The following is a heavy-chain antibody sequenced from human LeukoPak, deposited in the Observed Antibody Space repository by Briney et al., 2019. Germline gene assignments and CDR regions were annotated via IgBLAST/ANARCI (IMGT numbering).Heavy chain of an antibody. D-gene: IGHD1-26*01. CDR3: ARDDNSEYSDDAFDI. Sequence: PSETLSLTCSVSGASIRSHSWSWLRQPAGKGLEWIGRIHTSASTEYNPSLKSRVTMSVDTSKNQFSLKLNSVTAADTAVYFCARDDNSEYSDDAFDIWGQGTLVTVSS. V-gene: IGHV4-4*07. J-gene: IGHJ3*02. CDR2: IHTSAST. CDR1: GASIRSHS.